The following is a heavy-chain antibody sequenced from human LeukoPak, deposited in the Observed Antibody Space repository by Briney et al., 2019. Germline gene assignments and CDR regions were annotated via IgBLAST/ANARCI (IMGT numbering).Heavy chain of an antibody. V-gene: IGHV1-8*01. J-gene: IGHJ4*02. CDR1: GYTFTSYD. CDR3: ARSPVGVRKKHDF. D-gene: IGHD3-10*01. Sequence: ASVTVSCKASGYTFTSYDINWVRQAPGQGLEWMGWMTPASGHTGYVQKFQGRITMTRDTSVSTAYMQLNSLTSEDTAVYYCARSPVGVRKKHDFWGQGTLVIVSS. CDR2: MTPASGHT.